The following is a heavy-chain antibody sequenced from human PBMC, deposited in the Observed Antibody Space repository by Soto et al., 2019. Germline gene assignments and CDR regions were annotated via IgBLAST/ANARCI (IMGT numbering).Heavy chain of an antibody. CDR3: AREGYSGSYYTNGMDV. CDR2: IIPIFGTA. J-gene: IGHJ6*02. D-gene: IGHD1-26*01. V-gene: IGHV1-69*06. Sequence: SVKVSCKASGGTFSSYAISWVRQAPGQGLEWMGGIIPIFGTANYAQKFQGRVTITADKSTSTAYMELSSLRSEDTAVYYCAREGYSGSYYTNGMDVWGQGTKVTVSS. CDR1: GGTFSSYA.